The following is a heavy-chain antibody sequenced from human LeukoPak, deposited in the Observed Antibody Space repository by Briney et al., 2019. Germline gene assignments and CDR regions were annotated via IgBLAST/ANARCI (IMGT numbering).Heavy chain of an antibody. J-gene: IGHJ4*02. V-gene: IGHV4-59*01. CDR1: GGSISSYY. CDR3: ARSGEWLVPDY. Sequence: SETLSLTCTVSGGSISSYYWSWIRQPPGKGLEWIGYIYYGGSTNYNPSLKSRVTISVDTSKNQFSLKLSSVTAADTAVYYCARSGEWLVPDYWGQGTLVTVSS. CDR2: IYYGGST. D-gene: IGHD6-19*01.